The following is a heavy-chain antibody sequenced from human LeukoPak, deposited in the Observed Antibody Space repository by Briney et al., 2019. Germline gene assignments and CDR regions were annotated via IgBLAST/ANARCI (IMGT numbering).Heavy chain of an antibody. V-gene: IGHV1-18*01. CDR1: GYTFSSYG. CDR2: ISAYNGNT. Sequence: ASVKVSCKASGYTFSSYGISWVRQAPGQGLEWMGWISAYNGNTNYAQMVQGRVTMTTDKSTSTAYMELSSLRSEDTAVYYCARDRKGHFDYWGQGTLVTVSS. CDR3: ARDRKGHFDY. J-gene: IGHJ4*02.